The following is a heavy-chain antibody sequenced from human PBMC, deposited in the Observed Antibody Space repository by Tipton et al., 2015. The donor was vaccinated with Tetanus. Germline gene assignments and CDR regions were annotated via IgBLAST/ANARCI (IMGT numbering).Heavy chain of an antibody. D-gene: IGHD3-10*01. CDR3: TRASHEFAKKGAFDY. CDR1: GGTFNNYF. Sequence: TLSLTCAVYGGTFNNYFWTWIRQPPGKGLEWIGEINYDGSTNYSPSLRSRVTLSLDTTKNQDSLKLSSVTAADTAVYYCTRASHEFAKKGAFDYWGQGTLVIVS. CDR2: INYDGST. J-gene: IGHJ4*02. V-gene: IGHV4-34*01.